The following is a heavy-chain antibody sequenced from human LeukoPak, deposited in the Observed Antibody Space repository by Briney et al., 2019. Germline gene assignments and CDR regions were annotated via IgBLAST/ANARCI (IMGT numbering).Heavy chain of an antibody. CDR2: MNPNSGNT. J-gene: IGHJ5*02. D-gene: IGHD2-21*02. Sequence: GASVKVSCKASGGTFSSYAISWVRQAPGQGLEWMGWMNPNSGNTGYAQKFQGRVTITRNTSISTAYMELSSLRSEDTAVYYCARDVCGGDCPANWFDPWGQGTLVTISS. V-gene: IGHV1-8*03. CDR3: ARDVCGGDCPANWFDP. CDR1: GGTFSSYA.